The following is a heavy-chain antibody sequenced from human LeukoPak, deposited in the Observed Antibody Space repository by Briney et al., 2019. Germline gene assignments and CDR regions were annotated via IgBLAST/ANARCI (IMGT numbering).Heavy chain of an antibody. CDR1: GFTFSNYA. CDR3: AREMTIIAYSFDS. Sequence: GGSLRLSCAPSGFTFSNYAMSWVRQAPGKGLEWVSAISETGGTIHYADSVRGRFTISRDNSKNTLYLQMNSLRAEDTAVYYCAREMTIIAYSFDSWGQGTLVTVSS. J-gene: IGHJ4*02. CDR2: ISETGGTI. D-gene: IGHD5-24*01. V-gene: IGHV3-23*01.